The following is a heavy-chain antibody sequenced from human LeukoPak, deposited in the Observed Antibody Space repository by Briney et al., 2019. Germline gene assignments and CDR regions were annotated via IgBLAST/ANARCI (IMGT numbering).Heavy chain of an antibody. D-gene: IGHD3-22*01. CDR1: GGSISSYY. J-gene: IGHJ2*01. Sequence: SETLSLTCTVSGGSISSYYWSWIRQPPGKGLEWIWYIYYSGSTNYNPSLKSRVTISVDTSKNQFSLKLSSVTAADTAVYYCARAAYYYDSSGYLYWYFDLWGRGTLVTVSS. V-gene: IGHV4-59*01. CDR2: IYYSGST. CDR3: ARAAYYYDSSGYLYWYFDL.